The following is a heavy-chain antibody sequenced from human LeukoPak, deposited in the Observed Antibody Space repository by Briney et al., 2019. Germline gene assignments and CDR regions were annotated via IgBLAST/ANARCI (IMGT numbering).Heavy chain of an antibody. J-gene: IGHJ5*02. Sequence: GESLKISCKGSGYSFTSYWIGWVRQMPGKGLEWMGIIYPGDSDTRYSPSFQGQVTISADKSFSTAYLQWSSLKASDTAMYYCARQDYYDSSGYSGNWFDPWGQGTLVTVSS. CDR2: IYPGDSDT. CDR1: GYSFTSYW. V-gene: IGHV5-51*01. CDR3: ARQDYYDSSGYSGNWFDP. D-gene: IGHD3-22*01.